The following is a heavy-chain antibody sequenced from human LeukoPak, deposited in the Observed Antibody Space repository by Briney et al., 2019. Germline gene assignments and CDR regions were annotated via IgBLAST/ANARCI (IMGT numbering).Heavy chain of an antibody. D-gene: IGHD1-26*01. J-gene: IGHJ4*02. CDR3: ARERGEFGGSYFLDY. CDR1: GYTFTSYA. V-gene: IGHV1-3*03. Sequence: ASVTVSFTASGYTFTSYAMHWVRQAPGQRLEGMGWINAGNGNTKYSQEFQGRVTITRDTSASTAYMELSSLRSEDMAFYYCARERGEFGGSYFLDYWGQGTLVTVSS. CDR2: INAGNGNT.